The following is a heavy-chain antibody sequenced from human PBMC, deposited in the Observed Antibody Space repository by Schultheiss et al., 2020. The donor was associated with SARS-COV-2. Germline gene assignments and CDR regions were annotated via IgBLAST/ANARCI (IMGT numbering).Heavy chain of an antibody. D-gene: IGHD6-6*01. Sequence: SQTLSLTCTVSGGAVSSGNYDWSWVRQPPGKGLEWIGYIYYSGSTNYNPSLKSRVTISVDTSKNQFSLKLSSVTAADTAVYYCAREGVAARRRVGNWFDPWGQGTLVTVAS. CDR1: GGAVSSGNYD. J-gene: IGHJ5*02. CDR3: AREGVAARRRVGNWFDP. CDR2: IYYSGST. V-gene: IGHV4-61*01.